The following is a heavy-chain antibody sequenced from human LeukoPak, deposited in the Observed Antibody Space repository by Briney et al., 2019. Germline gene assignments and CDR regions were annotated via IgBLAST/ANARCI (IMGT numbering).Heavy chain of an antibody. V-gene: IGHV4-34*01. Sequence: PSETLSLTCAVYGGSFSGYYWSWIRQPPGKGLEWIGEINHSGSTNYNPSLKSRVTISVDTSKNQFSLKLSSVTAADTAVYYCARGHSGHYPSLRYFDYWGQGTLVTVSS. CDR1: GGSFSGYY. CDR3: ARGHSGHYPSLRYFDY. CDR2: INHSGST. J-gene: IGHJ4*02. D-gene: IGHD3-22*01.